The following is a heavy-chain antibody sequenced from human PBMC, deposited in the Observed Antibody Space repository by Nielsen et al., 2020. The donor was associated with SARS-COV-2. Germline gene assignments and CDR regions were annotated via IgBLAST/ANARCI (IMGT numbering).Heavy chain of an antibody. D-gene: IGHD2-2*01. CDR1: GGTFSSYA. CDR2: INPNSGGT. Sequence: ASVKVSCKASGGTFSSYAISWVRQAPGQGLEWMGWINPNSGGTNYAQKFQGRVTMTRDTSISTAYMELSRLRSDDTAVYYCARLEVVPANYYYYGMDVWGQGTTVTVSS. V-gene: IGHV1-2*02. J-gene: IGHJ6*02. CDR3: ARLEVVPANYYYYGMDV.